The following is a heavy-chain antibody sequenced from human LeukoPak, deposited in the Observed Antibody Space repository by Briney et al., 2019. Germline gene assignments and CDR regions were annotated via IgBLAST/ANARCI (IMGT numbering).Heavy chain of an antibody. V-gene: IGHV4-39*07. CDR3: ARAIPTKATIFGVVMPYYYYYMDV. CDR2: IYYSGTT. CDR1: GGSISSSGCY. Sequence: SETLSLTCTVSGGSISSSGCYWGWIRQPPGKGLEWIGSIYYSGTTYYNPSLKSRVTISVDTSKNQFSLKLSSVTAADTAVYYCARAIPTKATIFGVVMPYYYYYMDVWGKGTTVTVSS. J-gene: IGHJ6*03. D-gene: IGHD3-3*01.